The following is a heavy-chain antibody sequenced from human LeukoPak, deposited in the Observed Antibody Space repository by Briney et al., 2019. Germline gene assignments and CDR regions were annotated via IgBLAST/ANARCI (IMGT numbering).Heavy chain of an antibody. CDR2: IYYSGST. CDR3: ARRLTPDAFDI. Sequence: SETLSLTCTVSGGSISGYYWSWIRQPPGKGLEWIGYIYYSGSTNYNPSLKSRVTISVDTSKNQFSLKLSSVTAADTAVYYCARRLTPDAFDIWGQGTMVTVSS. CDR1: GGSISGYY. V-gene: IGHV4-59*08. J-gene: IGHJ3*02. D-gene: IGHD1-14*01.